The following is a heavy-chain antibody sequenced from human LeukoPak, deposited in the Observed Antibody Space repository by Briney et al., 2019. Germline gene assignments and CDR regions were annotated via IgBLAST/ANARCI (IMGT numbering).Heavy chain of an antibody. Sequence: GASVKVSCKASGYTFTGYYMHWVRQAPGQGLEWMGWINPNSGGTNYAQKFQGRVTMTRDTSISTAYMELSRLGSDDTAVYYCARARYYYGSGRKIDYWGQGTLDTVSS. CDR3: ARARYYYGSGRKIDY. V-gene: IGHV1-2*02. CDR1: GYTFTGYY. D-gene: IGHD3-10*01. J-gene: IGHJ4*02. CDR2: INPNSGGT.